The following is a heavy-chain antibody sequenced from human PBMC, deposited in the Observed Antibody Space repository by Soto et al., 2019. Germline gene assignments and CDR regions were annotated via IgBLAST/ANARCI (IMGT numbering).Heavy chain of an antibody. J-gene: IGHJ4*02. V-gene: IGHV3-33*01. CDR3: ARDHGNSYGPAGDY. D-gene: IGHD5-18*01. Sequence: GGSLRLSCAASGFTFSSYGMHWVRQAPGKGLEWVAVIWYDGSNKYYADSVKGRFTTSRDNSKNTLYLQMNSLRAEDTAVYYCARDHGNSYGPAGDYWGQGTLVTVSS. CDR2: IWYDGSNK. CDR1: GFTFSSYG.